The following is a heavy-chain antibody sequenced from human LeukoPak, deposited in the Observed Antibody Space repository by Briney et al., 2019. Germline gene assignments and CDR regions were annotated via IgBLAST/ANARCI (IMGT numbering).Heavy chain of an antibody. Sequence: GASVKVSCKASGYTFTSYDINWVRQATGQGLEWMGWMNPNSGNTGYAQKFQGRVTMTRNTSISTAYMELSSLRSEDTAVYYCATRIAAVRRSWFDPWGQGTLVTVSS. J-gene: IGHJ5*02. V-gene: IGHV1-8*02. CDR1: GYTFTSYD. D-gene: IGHD6-25*01. CDR3: ATRIAAVRRSWFDP. CDR2: MNPNSGNT.